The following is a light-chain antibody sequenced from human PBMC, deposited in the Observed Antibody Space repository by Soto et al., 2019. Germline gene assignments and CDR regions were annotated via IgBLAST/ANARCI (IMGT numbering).Light chain of an antibody. CDR2: EVT. Sequence: QSALTQPASVSGSPGQSITISCTGTSTDVGGYNFVSWYQQYPGKVPKLIIYEVTNRPSGVSDRFSGSRSGNTASLTISGLQTEDEADYYCTSYTSSSTLVFGEGTQLTVL. CDR3: TSYTSSSTLV. CDR1: STDVGGYNF. J-gene: IGLJ2*01. V-gene: IGLV2-14*01.